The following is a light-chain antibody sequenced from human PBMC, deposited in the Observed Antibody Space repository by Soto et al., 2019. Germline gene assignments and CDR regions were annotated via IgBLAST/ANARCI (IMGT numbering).Light chain of an antibody. CDR3: QQYYSFPYT. J-gene: IGKJ2*01. CDR2: KAS. CDR1: QSISIW. V-gene: IGKV1-5*03. Sequence: DIQMTQSPSTLSASVGDRVTITCRASQSISIWLAWYQQKPGKAPNLLVYKASSLQSGVPSRFNGSGSGTEFTLTISSLQPDDFATDYCQQYYSFPYTFAQGTKLEI.